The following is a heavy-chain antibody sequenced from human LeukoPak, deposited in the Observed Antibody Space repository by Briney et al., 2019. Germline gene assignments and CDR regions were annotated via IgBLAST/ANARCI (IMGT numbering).Heavy chain of an antibody. Sequence: PGGSLRLSCAASGFTFSRYWMSWVRQAPGKGLEWVANIKKDGSEKYYVDSVKGRFTISRDNSKNTLYLQMNSLRAEDTAVYYCAKPRGYYYDSSGYHFDYWGQGTLVTVSS. J-gene: IGHJ4*02. CDR2: IKKDGSEK. CDR1: GFTFSRYW. V-gene: IGHV3-7*01. D-gene: IGHD3-22*01. CDR3: AKPRGYYYDSSGYHFDY.